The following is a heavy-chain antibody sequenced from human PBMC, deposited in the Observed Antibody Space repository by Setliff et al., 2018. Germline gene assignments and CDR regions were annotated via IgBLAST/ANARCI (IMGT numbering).Heavy chain of an antibody. CDR2: VHYSGTT. D-gene: IGHD3-3*01. V-gene: IGHV4-39*07. CDR3: ARMSGFQYMDV. CDR1: GGSLSGSSDY. J-gene: IGHJ6*03. Sequence: SETLSLTCSVSGGSLSGSSDYWGWIRQPPGKGLEWIGSVHYSGTTYYNPSLQSRVTLSLDASRSQFSLALTSVAAADTAVYYCARMSGFQYMDVWGKGTTVTVSS.